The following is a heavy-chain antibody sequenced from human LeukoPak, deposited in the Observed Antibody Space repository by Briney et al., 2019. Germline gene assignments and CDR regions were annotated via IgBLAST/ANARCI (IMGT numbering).Heavy chain of an antibody. Sequence: GGSLRLSCAASGFTFTKYEMNWVRQAPGKGREWISYISGGNNAIYYADSVKGRFTISRDNGKNSLYLHMSSLRADDTAIYYCATETEYSNYDAFDIWGQGTMVTVSS. V-gene: IGHV3-48*03. J-gene: IGHJ3*02. CDR3: ATETEYSNYDAFDI. CDR1: GFTFTKYE. CDR2: ISGGNNAI. D-gene: IGHD4-11*01.